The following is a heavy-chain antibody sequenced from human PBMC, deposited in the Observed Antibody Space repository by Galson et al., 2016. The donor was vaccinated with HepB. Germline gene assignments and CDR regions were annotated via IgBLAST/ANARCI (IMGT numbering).Heavy chain of an antibody. V-gene: IGHV2-5*01. Sequence: PALVKPTQTLTLTCTLSGFSLTTSGVGVGWIRQPPGKALEWLALIYWNDDKRFSPSLKSRLSITKDTSKNQVVLTMTNVDPVDTATYFCAHRLIIGGIYNWFHHWGQGILVTVSS. CDR3: AHRLIIGGIYNWFHH. CDR2: IYWNDDK. D-gene: IGHD2/OR15-2a*01. CDR1: GFSLTTSGVG. J-gene: IGHJ5*02.